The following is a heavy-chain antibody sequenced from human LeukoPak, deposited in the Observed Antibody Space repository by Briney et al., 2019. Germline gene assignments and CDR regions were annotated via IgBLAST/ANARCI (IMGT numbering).Heavy chain of an antibody. D-gene: IGHD3-22*01. Sequence: ASVKVSCKASGYTFTGYYMHWVRQAPGQGLEWMGWISAYNGNTNYAQKLQGRVTMTTDTSTSTAYMELRSLRSDDTAVYYCARDQITMKNYYYYGMDVWGQGTTVTVSS. J-gene: IGHJ6*02. CDR1: GYTFTGYY. CDR3: ARDQITMKNYYYYGMDV. V-gene: IGHV1-18*04. CDR2: ISAYNGNT.